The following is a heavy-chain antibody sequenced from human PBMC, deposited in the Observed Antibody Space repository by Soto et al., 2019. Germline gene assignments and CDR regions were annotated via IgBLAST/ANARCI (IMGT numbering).Heavy chain of an antibody. CDR2: IIPIFGTA. D-gene: IGHD2-2*01. Sequence: SVKVSCKASGGTFSSYAISWVRQAPGQGLEWMGGIIPIFGTANYAQKFQGRVTITADESTSTAYMELSSLRSEDTAVYYCARVPAAINYYYYGMDVWGQGTTVTVSS. CDR3: ARVPAAINYYYYGMDV. V-gene: IGHV1-69*13. J-gene: IGHJ6*02. CDR1: GGTFSSYA.